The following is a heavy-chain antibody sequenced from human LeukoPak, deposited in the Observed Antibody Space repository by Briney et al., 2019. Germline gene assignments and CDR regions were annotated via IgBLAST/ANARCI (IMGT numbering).Heavy chain of an antibody. J-gene: IGHJ2*01. Sequence: ASVKVSCKASGGTFSSYAISWVRQAPGQGLEWMGGIIPIFGTANYAQKFQGRVTITTDESTSTAYMELSSLRSEDTAVYYCARDPDLSWYFDLWGRGSLVTVSS. V-gene: IGHV1-69*05. CDR2: IIPIFGTA. D-gene: IGHD2/OR15-2a*01. CDR3: ARDPDLSWYFDL. CDR1: GGTFSSYA.